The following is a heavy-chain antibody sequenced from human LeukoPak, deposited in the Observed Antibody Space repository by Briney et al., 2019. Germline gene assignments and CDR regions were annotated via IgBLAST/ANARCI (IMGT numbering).Heavy chain of an antibody. Sequence: SETLSLTCAVSGSSISSDYYWGWIRQPPGKGLEWIGSIYYSGSTYYNPSLKSRVTISVDTSKNQFSLKLSSVTAADTAVYYCAGGLTAMSWGQGTLVTVSS. CDR2: IYYSGST. D-gene: IGHD5-18*01. V-gene: IGHV4-38-2*01. CDR1: GSSISSDYY. J-gene: IGHJ5*02. CDR3: AGGLTAMS.